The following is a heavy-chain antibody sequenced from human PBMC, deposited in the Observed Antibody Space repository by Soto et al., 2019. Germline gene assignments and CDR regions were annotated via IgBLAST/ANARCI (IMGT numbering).Heavy chain of an antibody. CDR3: AKPRTVTTAYFDY. CDR2: ISYDGSNK. CDR1: GFTFSSYG. Sequence: GGSLRLPCAASGFTFSSYGMHWVRQAPGKGLEWVAVISYDGSNKYYADSVKGRFTISRDNSKNTLYLQMNSLRAEDTAVYYCAKPRTVTTAYFDYWGQGTLVTVSS. D-gene: IGHD4-17*01. J-gene: IGHJ4*02. V-gene: IGHV3-30*18.